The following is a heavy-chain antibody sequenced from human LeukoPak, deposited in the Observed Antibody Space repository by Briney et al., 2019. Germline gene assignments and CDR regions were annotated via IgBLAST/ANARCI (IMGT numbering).Heavy chain of an antibody. V-gene: IGHV3-53*01. Sequence: PGGSLRLSCAASGFTFSSYAMSWVRQAPGKGLEWVSVIYSGGSTYYADSVKGRFTISRDNSKNTLYRQMNSLRAEDTAVYYCARDRSGSYYFDYWGQGTLVTVSS. CDR3: ARDRSGSYYFDY. J-gene: IGHJ4*02. CDR1: GFTFSSYA. D-gene: IGHD3-10*01. CDR2: IYSGGST.